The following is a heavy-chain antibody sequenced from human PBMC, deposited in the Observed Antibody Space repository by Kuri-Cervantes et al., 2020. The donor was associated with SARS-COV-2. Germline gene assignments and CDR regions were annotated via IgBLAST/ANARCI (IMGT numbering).Heavy chain of an antibody. V-gene: IGHV3-23*01. CDR3: AKAGGIEIPAATNWFDP. CDR1: GFPFSDYA. CDR2: IGGSGGNT. J-gene: IGHJ5*02. D-gene: IGHD2-2*01. Sequence: GESLKISCAVSGFPFSDYAMSWVRQAPGKGLEWVSGIGGSGGNTYYADSVKGRFTISRDNSKKTLYLQMTSLSAGDTAIYYCAKAGGIEIPAATNWFDPWGQGTLVTVSS.